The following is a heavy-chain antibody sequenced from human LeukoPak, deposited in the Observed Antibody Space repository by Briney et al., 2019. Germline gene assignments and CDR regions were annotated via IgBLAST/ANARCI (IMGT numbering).Heavy chain of an antibody. J-gene: IGHJ4*02. V-gene: IGHV3-23*01. CDR2: ISGSGGST. Sequence: PGGSLRLSCAASGFTFSSYGMSWVRQAPGKGLEWVSAISGSGGSTYYADSVKGRFTISRDNSKNTLYLQMNSLRAEDTAVYYCAKGDSKVVINSGVCGYWGQGTLVTVSS. CDR1: GFTFSSYG. D-gene: IGHD4-23*01. CDR3: AKGDSKVVINSGVCGY.